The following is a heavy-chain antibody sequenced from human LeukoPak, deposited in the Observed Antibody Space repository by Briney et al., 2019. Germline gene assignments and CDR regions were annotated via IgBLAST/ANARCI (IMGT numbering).Heavy chain of an antibody. CDR2: ISGSGGST. CDR1: GFTFSNYA. J-gene: IGHJ6*02. D-gene: IGHD3-10*01. Sequence: GGSLRLSCAASGFTFSNYAMSWVRQAPGKGLEWVSAISGSGGSTYYADSVKGRFTISRDNSKNTLYLQMNSLRAEDTAVYYCARDNYGSGSYYYYYGMDVWGQGTTVTVSS. V-gene: IGHV3-23*01. CDR3: ARDNYGSGSYYYYYGMDV.